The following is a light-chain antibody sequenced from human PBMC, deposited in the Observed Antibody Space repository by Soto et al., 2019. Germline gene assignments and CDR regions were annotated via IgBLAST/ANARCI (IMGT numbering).Light chain of an antibody. J-gene: IGKJ1*01. CDR1: QSVLYSSNNKNY. V-gene: IGKV4-1*01. CDR2: WAS. Sequence: DIVMTQSPDSLAVSLGERATINCKSSQSVLYSSNNKNYLAWYQQKPGQPTKLLIYWASTRESGVPDRFSGSGSGTDFTLTISSLQAEDVAVYYCQQYYSTLWTFGQGTKVEIK. CDR3: QQYYSTLWT.